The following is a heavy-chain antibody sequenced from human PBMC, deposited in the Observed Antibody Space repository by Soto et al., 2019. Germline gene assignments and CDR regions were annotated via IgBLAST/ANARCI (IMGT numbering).Heavy chain of an antibody. CDR3: AREPGGYYDSSGYLNWFDP. J-gene: IGHJ5*02. D-gene: IGHD3-22*01. CDR2: ISGSGGST. Sequence: GGSLRLSCAASGVTFSSYAMSWVRQAPGKGLEWVSAISGSGGSTYYADSVKGRFTISRDNAKNSLYLQMNSLRDEDTAVYYCAREPGGYYDSSGYLNWFDPWGQGTLVTVSS. V-gene: IGHV3-23*01. CDR1: GVTFSSYA.